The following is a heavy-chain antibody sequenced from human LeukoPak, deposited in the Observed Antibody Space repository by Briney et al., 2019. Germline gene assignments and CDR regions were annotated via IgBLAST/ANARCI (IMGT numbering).Heavy chain of an antibody. D-gene: IGHD3-16*02. Sequence: TLSLTCTVSGGSISSYYWSWIRQPPGKGLAWIGYIYYSGSTNYNPSLKSRVTISVDTSKDQFSLKLSSVTAADTAVYYCARRSDYVWGSYRRPNNWFDPWGQGTLVTVSS. CDR1: GGSISSYY. V-gene: IGHV4-59*12. CDR3: ARRSDYVWGSYRRPNNWFDP. J-gene: IGHJ5*02. CDR2: IYYSGST.